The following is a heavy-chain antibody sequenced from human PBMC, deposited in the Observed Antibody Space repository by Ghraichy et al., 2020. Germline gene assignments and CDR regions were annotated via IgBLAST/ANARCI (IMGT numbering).Heavy chain of an antibody. V-gene: IGHV3-7*01. J-gene: IGHJ6*02. Sequence: GGSLRLSCAASGFTFSNYWMTWVRQAPGKGLEWVANIKQDGNEKYCVDSVKGRFTISRDNAKNSLYLQMNSLRAEDTAVYYCARPRPPYYYYAMDVWGQGTTGTVSS. CDR1: GFTFSNYW. CDR3: ARPRPPYYYYAMDV. CDR2: IKQDGNEK. D-gene: IGHD1-1*01.